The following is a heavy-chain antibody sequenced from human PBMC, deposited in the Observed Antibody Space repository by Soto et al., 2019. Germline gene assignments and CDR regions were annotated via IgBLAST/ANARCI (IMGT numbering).Heavy chain of an antibody. CDR1: GGSISSYY. D-gene: IGHD3-10*01. CDR2: IYYSGST. Sequence: QVQLQESGPGLVKPSETLSLTCTVSGGSISSYYWSWIRQPPGKGLEWIGYIYYSGSTNYNPSLKSRVTISVDTSKNQSSLKLSSVTAADTAVYYCAGHGLWFGNDGMDVWGQGTTVTVSS. J-gene: IGHJ6*02. V-gene: IGHV4-59*01. CDR3: AGHGLWFGNDGMDV.